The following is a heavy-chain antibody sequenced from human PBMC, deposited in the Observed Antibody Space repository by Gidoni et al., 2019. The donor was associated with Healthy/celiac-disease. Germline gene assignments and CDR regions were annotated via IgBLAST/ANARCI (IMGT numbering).Heavy chain of an antibody. V-gene: IGHV1-69*06. J-gene: IGHJ4*02. D-gene: IGHD1-26*01. Sequence: VQLVQAGSEVTKPGSSVKVSCKASGGTFSSYAISWVRQAPGQGLEWMAGIIPIVGTANYAQKFQGRVTITADKSTSTAYMELSSLRSEDTAAYYCARTSGSYIHIFDYWGQGTLVTVSS. CDR2: IIPIVGTA. CDR1: GGTFSSYA. CDR3: ARTSGSYIHIFDY.